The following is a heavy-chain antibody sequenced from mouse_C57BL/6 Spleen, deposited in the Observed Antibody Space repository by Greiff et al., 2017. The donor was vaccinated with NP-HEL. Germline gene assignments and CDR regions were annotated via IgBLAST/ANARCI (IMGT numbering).Heavy chain of an antibody. CDR2: IYPGRGST. CDR1: GYTFTSYW. J-gene: IGHJ3*01. D-gene: IGHD3-2*02. CDR3: ASPPAQATSAWFAY. Sequence: QVQLQQPGAELVKPGASVKMSCKASGYTFTSYWITWVKQRPGQGLEWIGDIYPGRGSTNYNEKFKSKATLTVDTSSSTAYMQLSSLTSEDSAVYYCASPPAQATSAWFAYWGQGTLVTVSA. V-gene: IGHV1-55*01.